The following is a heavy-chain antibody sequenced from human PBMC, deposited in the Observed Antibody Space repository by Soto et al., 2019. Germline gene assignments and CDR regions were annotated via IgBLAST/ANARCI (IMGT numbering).Heavy chain of an antibody. CDR1: GFSLSTSGVG. D-gene: IGHD2-15*01. CDR3: PHRRGHCSGGSCYSGGLRRFDY. CDR2: IYWNDDK. J-gene: IGHJ4*02. V-gene: IGHV2-5*01. Sequence: QIPLKESGPTLVKPTQTLTLTCTFSGFSLSTSGVGVGWIRQPPGKALDWLALIYWNDDKRYSPSLKSRLTITKDTSKNQVVLTMTNMDPVDTATYYCPHRRGHCSGGSCYSGGLRRFDYWGQGTLFTVSS.